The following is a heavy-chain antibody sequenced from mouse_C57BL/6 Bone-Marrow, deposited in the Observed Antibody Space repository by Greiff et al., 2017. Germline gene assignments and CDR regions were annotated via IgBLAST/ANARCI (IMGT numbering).Heavy chain of an antibody. CDR3: ARGPWAY. J-gene: IGHJ3*01. V-gene: IGHV5-17*01. CDR1: GFTFSDYG. CDR2: ISSGSSTI. Sequence: EVKLEESGGGLVKPGGSLKLSCAASGFTFSDYGMHWVRQAPEKGLEWVAYISSGSSTIYYADTVKGRFTISRDNAKNTLFLQMTSLRSEDTAMYYCARGPWAYWGQGTLVNVSA.